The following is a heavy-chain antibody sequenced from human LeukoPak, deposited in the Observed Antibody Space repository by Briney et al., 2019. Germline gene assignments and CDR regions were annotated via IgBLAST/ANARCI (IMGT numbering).Heavy chain of an antibody. CDR2: IFHSGST. J-gene: IGHJ4*02. D-gene: IGHD3-22*01. CDR1: GGSISSYY. CDR3: ARRMYYYDSSGWIDY. Sequence: PSETLSLTCNVSGGSISSYYWSWIRQPPGKGLEWIGHIFHSGSTNYSPSLKSRVAISVDPSKNLFSLKLSSVTAADTAVYYCARRMYYYDSSGWIDYWGQGTLVTVSS. V-gene: IGHV4-59*12.